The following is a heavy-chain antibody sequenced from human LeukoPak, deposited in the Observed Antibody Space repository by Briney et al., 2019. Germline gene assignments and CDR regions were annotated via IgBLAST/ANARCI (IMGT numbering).Heavy chain of an antibody. J-gene: IGHJ4*02. CDR1: GFTFSRYW. Sequence: QSGGSLRLSCAASGFTFSRYWMSWVRQAPGKGLEWVANIKQDGSEKYYVDSVKGRFTISRDNAKNSLYLQMNSLRAEDTAVYYCASIVGARTFWYWGQGTLVTVSS. CDR2: IKQDGSEK. D-gene: IGHD1-26*01. CDR3: ASIVGARTFWY. V-gene: IGHV3-7*01.